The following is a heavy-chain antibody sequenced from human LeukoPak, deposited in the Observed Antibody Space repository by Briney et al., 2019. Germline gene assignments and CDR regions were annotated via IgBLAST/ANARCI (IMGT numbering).Heavy chain of an antibody. J-gene: IGHJ6*03. Sequence: ASVKVSCKASGYTFTDYYIHWVRQAAGQGLEWMGWINPNSGGTNYAQKFQGRVTMTRDTSISTAYMEVSRLRSDDTAVYYCARDRSRYGSGKDYMDVWGKGTTVTVSS. D-gene: IGHD3-10*01. CDR2: INPNSGGT. CDR3: ARDRSRYGSGKDYMDV. V-gene: IGHV1-2*02. CDR1: GYTFTDYY.